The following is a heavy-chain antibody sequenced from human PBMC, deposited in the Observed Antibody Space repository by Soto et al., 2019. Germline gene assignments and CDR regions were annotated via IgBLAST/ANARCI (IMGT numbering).Heavy chain of an antibody. CDR2: INAGNGNT. J-gene: IGHJ4*02. V-gene: IGHV1-3*05. CDR3: ARAPGGPGIAEY. D-gene: IGHD6-13*01. CDR1: GYTFTSYA. Sequence: QVQLVQSGAEEKKPGASVKVSCKASGYTFTSYAMHWVRQAPGQRLEWMGWINAGNGNTKYSQKFQGRVTITRDTPASTAYMELRSLRSEDTAVYYCARAPGGPGIAEYWGQGTLVTVSS.